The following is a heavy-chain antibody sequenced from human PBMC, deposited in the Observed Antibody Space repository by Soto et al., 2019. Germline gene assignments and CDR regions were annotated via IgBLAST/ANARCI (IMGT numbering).Heavy chain of an antibody. CDR1: GYTFTNYA. CDR3: ARVAATGNHFDY. D-gene: IGHD6-13*01. V-gene: IGHV1-18*01. Sequence: ASVKVSCKASGYTFTNYAISWVRQAPGQGLEWMGWITAFNRNTNYARNLQGRVTVTTNTSTSTAYMELRSLRSDDTAVYYCARVAATGNHFDYWGQGTLVTVSS. J-gene: IGHJ4*02. CDR2: ITAFNRNT.